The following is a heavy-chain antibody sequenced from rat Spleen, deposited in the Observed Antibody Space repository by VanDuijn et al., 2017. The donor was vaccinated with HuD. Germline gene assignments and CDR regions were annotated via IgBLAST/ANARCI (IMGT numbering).Heavy chain of an antibody. CDR1: GFTFSNYG. V-gene: IGHV5-29*01. Sequence: EVQLVESGGGLVQPGRSLKLSCAASGFTFSNYGMAWVRQAPTKGLEWVATISYDGSSTYYRDSVKGRFTISRDNAKSTLYLQMDSLRSEDTATYYCARHIDEGSSWDYWGQGVMVTVSS. J-gene: IGHJ2*01. D-gene: IGHD1-11*01. CDR2: ISYDGSST. CDR3: ARHIDEGSSWDY.